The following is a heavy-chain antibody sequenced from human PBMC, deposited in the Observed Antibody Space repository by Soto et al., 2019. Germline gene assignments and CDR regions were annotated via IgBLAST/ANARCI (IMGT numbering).Heavy chain of an antibody. CDR1: GFTFSSYS. D-gene: IGHD6-13*01. J-gene: IGHJ4*02. CDR3: ASVLRSIAAAGLDY. Sequence: HPGGSLRLSCAASGFTFSSYSMNWVRQAPGKGLEWVSYISSSSSTIYYADSVKGRFTISRDNAKNSLYLQMNSLRAEDTAVYYCASVLRSIAAAGLDYWGQGKQVNVS. V-gene: IGHV3-48*01. CDR2: ISSSSSTI.